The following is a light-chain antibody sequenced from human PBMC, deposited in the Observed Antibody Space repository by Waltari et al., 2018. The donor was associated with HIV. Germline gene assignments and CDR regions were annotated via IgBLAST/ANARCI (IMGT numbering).Light chain of an antibody. Sequence: DIQMTQSPSSLSASVGDRVTIPCRASQSISRYLNWYQQKPGRAPKLLIYAASSLQSGFPSRFNGSGSGTDFALTISSLQPEDFATYYCQQSYTTPITFGQGTRLDSK. CDR2: AAS. V-gene: IGKV1-39*01. CDR3: QQSYTTPIT. J-gene: IGKJ5*01. CDR1: QSISRY.